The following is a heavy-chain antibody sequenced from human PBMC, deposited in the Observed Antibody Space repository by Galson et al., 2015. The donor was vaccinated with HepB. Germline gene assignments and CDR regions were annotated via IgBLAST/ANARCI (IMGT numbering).Heavy chain of an antibody. CDR2: ISWNSGAI. V-gene: IGHV3-9*01. Sequence: SLRLSCAASGFTFDDYTVHWVRQAPGKGLEWVSGISWNSGAIGYADSVKGRFTISRDNAENSLYLQMNSLRAEDTALYYCAILAAATQFDYWGQGTLVTVSS. J-gene: IGHJ4*02. CDR3: AILAAATQFDY. D-gene: IGHD6-13*01. CDR1: GFTFDDYT.